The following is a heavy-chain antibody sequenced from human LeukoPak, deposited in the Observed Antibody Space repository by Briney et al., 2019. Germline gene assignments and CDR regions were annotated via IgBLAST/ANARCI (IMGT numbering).Heavy chain of an antibody. V-gene: IGHV3-15*01. D-gene: IGHD2-2*01. Sequence: GGSLRLSCAASRFTFSNAWMSWVRQAPGKGLEWVGRIKSKTDGGTTDYAAPVKGRFTISRDDSKNTLYLQMNSLKTEDTAVYYCTTDRCSSTSCLDYWGQGTLVTVSS. CDR2: IKSKTDGGTT. CDR1: RFTFSNAW. J-gene: IGHJ4*02. CDR3: TTDRCSSTSCLDY.